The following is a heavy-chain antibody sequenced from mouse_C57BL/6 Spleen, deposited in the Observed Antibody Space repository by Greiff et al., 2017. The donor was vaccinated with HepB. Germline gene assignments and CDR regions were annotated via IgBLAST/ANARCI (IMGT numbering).Heavy chain of an antibody. J-gene: IGHJ3*01. V-gene: IGHV14-2*01. CDR2: IDPEYGET. CDR1: GFNIKDYY. Sequence: VQLQQSGAELVKPGASVKLSCTASGFNIKDYYMHWVKQRTEQGLEWIGRIDPEYGETKYAPKFQGKATITADTSSNTAYLQLSSLTSEDTAVYYCARGYDGYFPWFAYWGQGTLVTVSA. CDR3: ARGYDGYFPWFAY. D-gene: IGHD2-3*01.